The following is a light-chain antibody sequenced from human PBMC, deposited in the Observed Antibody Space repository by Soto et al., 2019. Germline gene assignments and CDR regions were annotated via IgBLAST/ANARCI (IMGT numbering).Light chain of an antibody. CDR1: SSDVGGYNY. CDR2: EVS. J-gene: IGLJ1*01. Sequence: QSALTQPVSVSGSPGQSITISCTGTSSDVGGYNYVSWYQQHPGKAPKLMIYEVSNRPSGVSNRFSGSKSGNTAPLTISGLQAEDEADYYCSSYTSSSTPYVFGTGTKVTVL. CDR3: SSYTSSSTPYV. V-gene: IGLV2-14*01.